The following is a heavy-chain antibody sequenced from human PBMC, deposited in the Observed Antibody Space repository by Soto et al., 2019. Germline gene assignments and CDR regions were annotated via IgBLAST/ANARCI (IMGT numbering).Heavy chain of an antibody. CDR2: IYPGDSDT. Sequence: GESLKISCKGSGYGFTSYWIGWVRQMPVKGLEWMGIIYPGDSDTRYSPSFQGQVTISADKSISTAYLQWSSLKASDTAMYYCARHVLTTTVTTVNYYGMDVWGQGTTVTVSS. D-gene: IGHD4-17*01. V-gene: IGHV5-51*01. CDR1: GYGFTSYW. J-gene: IGHJ6*02. CDR3: ARHVLTTTVTTVNYYGMDV.